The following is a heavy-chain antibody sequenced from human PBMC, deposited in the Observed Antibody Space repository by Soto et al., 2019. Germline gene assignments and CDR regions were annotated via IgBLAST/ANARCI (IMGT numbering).Heavy chain of an antibody. V-gene: IGHV3-21*01. CDR2: ITSSSSYI. CDR1: GFTFSSYS. J-gene: IGHJ6*02. D-gene: IGHD6-19*01. CDR3: ASEQWAGGMDV. Sequence: GGSLILSCAASGFTFSSYSMNWVRQAPGKGLEWVSSITSSSSYIYYADSVKGRFTISRDNAKNSLYLQMNSLRAEDTAVYYCASEQWAGGMDVWGQGTTVTVSS.